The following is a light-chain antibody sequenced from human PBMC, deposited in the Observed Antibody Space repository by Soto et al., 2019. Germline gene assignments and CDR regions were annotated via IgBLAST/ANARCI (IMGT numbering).Light chain of an antibody. CDR3: QQYGSSPRT. CDR1: QSVSGRY. CDR2: GAS. V-gene: IGKV3-20*01. J-gene: IGKJ1*01. Sequence: EIVLTQSPGTLSLSPGERATLSCRASQSVSGRYLAWYQQKPGQAPRLLIYGASSRATGIPDRFSGSESGTDFTLTISRLEPEEFAVYYCQQYGSSPRTFGQGTKVEIK.